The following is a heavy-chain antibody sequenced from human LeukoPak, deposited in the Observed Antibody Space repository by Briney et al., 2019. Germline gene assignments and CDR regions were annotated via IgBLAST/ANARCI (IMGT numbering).Heavy chain of an antibody. D-gene: IGHD2/OR15-2a*01. Sequence: PGGSLRLSCAASGFTFSSYAMSWVRQAPGKGLEWVSAISGSGGNTYYADSVKGRFTISRDSSKNTLHLQMNSLRADDTAGYYCARIKSGIDFWGQGPTVTVSS. CDR2: ISGSGGNT. J-gene: IGHJ6*02. CDR3: ARIKSGIDF. V-gene: IGHV3-23*01. CDR1: GFTFSSYA.